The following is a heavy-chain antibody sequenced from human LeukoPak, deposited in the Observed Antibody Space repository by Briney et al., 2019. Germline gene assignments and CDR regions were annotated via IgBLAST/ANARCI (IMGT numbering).Heavy chain of an antibody. CDR1: GFTFSSYG. J-gene: IGHJ4*01. Sequence: GGSLRLSCAASGFTFSSYGMHWVRQAPGKGLEWVAVIWYDGSNKYYADSVKGRFTISRDNSKNTLYLQMNSLRAEDTAVYYCAKVLWIAAAEPFDYWGQEPWSPSPQ. CDR3: AKVLWIAAAEPFDY. V-gene: IGHV3-33*06. CDR2: IWYDGSNK. D-gene: IGHD6-13*01.